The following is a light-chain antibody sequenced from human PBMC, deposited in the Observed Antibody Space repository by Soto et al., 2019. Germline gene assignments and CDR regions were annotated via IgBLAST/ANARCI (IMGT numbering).Light chain of an antibody. Sequence: QSALTQPAFVSGSPGQSITISCTGTSSDVGGYNYVSWYQHPPGKAPKLMISEVSNRPSGVSNRFSGSKSGNTASLTISGLQAEDEADYYFSSYTSTSTRVFGTGTKVTVL. CDR1: SSDVGGYNY. CDR2: EVS. CDR3: SSYTSTSTRV. V-gene: IGLV2-14*01. J-gene: IGLJ1*01.